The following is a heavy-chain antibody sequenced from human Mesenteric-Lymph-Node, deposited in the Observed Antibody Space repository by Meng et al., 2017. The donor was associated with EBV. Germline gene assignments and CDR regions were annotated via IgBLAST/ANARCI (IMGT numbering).Heavy chain of an antibody. CDR1: GGSIGSPIYY. J-gene: IGHJ4*02. CDR3: ARADYYDTSGVVDY. CDR2: FSYSGTT. Sequence: HLQLQESAPGLVKPSGPLSLPCTVSGGSIGSPIYYWGWIRQPPGKGLEWIGTFSYSGTTYYNTSLKSRVTISVDMSKNQFSLKLSSVTAADTAVYFCARADYYDTSGVVDYWGQGTLVTVSS. V-gene: IGHV4-39*01. D-gene: IGHD3-22*01.